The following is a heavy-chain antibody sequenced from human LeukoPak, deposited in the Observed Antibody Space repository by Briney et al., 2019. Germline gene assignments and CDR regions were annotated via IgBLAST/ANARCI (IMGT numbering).Heavy chain of an antibody. CDR2: IIPILGIA. D-gene: IGHD6-13*01. J-gene: IGHJ3*02. V-gene: IGHV1-69*04. Sequence: SVKVPCKASGGTFSSYAISWVRQAPGQGLEWMGRIIPILGIANYAQKFQGRVTITADESTSTAYMELSSLRSEDTAVYYCASRGSSRDAFDIWGQGTMVTVSS. CDR3: ASRGSSRDAFDI. CDR1: GGTFSSYA.